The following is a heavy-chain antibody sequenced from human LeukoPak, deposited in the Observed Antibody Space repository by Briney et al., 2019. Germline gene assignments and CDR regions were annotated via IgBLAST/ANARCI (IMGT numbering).Heavy chain of an antibody. V-gene: IGHV3-48*03. CDR1: GFTFSSYE. J-gene: IGHJ5*02. CDR2: ISSSGSTI. D-gene: IGHD3-10*01. CDR3: ARGGQDYYGRPEDNWFDP. Sequence: PGGSLRLSCAASGFTFSSYEMNWVRQAPGKGLEWVSYISSSGSTIYYAVSVKGRFTISRDNAKNSLYLQMNSLRAEDTAVYYCARGGQDYYGRPEDNWFDPWGQGTLVTVSS.